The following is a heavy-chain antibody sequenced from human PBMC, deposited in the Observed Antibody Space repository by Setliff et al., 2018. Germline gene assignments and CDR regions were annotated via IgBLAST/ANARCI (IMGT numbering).Heavy chain of an antibody. J-gene: IGHJ4*02. D-gene: IGHD1-26*01. CDR2: IDHSGSA. CDR1: GYSISSGYY. CDR3: GRPLVGVTTGFEN. Sequence: PSETLSLTCAVSGYSISSGYYWGWIRQPPGKGLEWIGSIDHSGSAHYNPSLKSRVTISVDTAKNQFSLKLRSVTAADTAVYYCGRPLVGVTTGFENWGQGTLVTVSS. V-gene: IGHV4-38-2*01.